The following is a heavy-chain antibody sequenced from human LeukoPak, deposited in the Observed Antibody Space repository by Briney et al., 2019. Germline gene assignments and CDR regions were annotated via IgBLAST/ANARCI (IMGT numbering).Heavy chain of an antibody. J-gene: IGHJ6*02. Sequence: GGSLRLSCAASGFTFSGYEMKWVRQAPGKGLEWVSYISSGGSTTYYADSVKGRFTISRDNAKNSLYLQMNSLRAEDTALYYCAKDPTRGKRNHYYYGMDVWGQGTTVTVSS. CDR3: AKDPTRGKRNHYYYGMDV. CDR1: GFTFSGYE. D-gene: IGHD1-1*01. CDR2: ISSGGSTT. V-gene: IGHV3-48*03.